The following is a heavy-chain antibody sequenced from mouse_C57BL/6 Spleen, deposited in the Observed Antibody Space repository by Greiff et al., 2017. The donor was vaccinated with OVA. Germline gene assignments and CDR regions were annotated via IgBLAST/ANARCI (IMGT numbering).Heavy chain of an antibody. CDR2: IYPGDGDT. Sequence: QVQLKQSGPELVKPGASVKISCKASGYAFSSSWMNWVKQRPGKGLEWIVRIYPGDGDTNYNGKFKGKATLTADKSSSTAYMQLSSLTSEDSAVYFCAREVIYSLSYWGQGTTLTVSS. V-gene: IGHV1-82*01. CDR3: AREVIYSLSY. CDR1: GYAFSSSW. J-gene: IGHJ2*01. D-gene: IGHD1-1*01.